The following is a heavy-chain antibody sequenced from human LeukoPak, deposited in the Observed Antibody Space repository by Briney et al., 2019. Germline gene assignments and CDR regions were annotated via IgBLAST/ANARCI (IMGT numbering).Heavy chain of an antibody. CDR3: ARANYYDSSGYYYNAFDI. Sequence: KPSETLSLTCSVSGASISRNTYYWGWIRQSPGKGLEWIGTFYHTGSTYYNPSLKSRITISVDTSKNHFSLKLSSVTAADTAVYYCARANYYDSSGYYYNAFDIWGQGTMVTVSS. V-gene: IGHV4-39*02. CDR2: FYHTGST. J-gene: IGHJ3*02. CDR1: GASISRNTYY. D-gene: IGHD3-22*01.